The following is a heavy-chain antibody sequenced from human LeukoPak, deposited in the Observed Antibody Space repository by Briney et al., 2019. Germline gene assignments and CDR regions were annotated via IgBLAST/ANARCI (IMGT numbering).Heavy chain of an antibody. CDR3: TRGSIAYYYMDV. Sequence: SEALSLTCTVSGGSISSYYWSWIRQPPGKGLEWIGYIYYSGSTNYNPSLKSRVTISVDTSKNQFSLKLSSVTAADTAVYYCTRGSIAYYYMDVWGKGTTVTISS. D-gene: IGHD3-22*01. CDR1: GGSISSYY. J-gene: IGHJ6*03. V-gene: IGHV4-59*01. CDR2: IYYSGST.